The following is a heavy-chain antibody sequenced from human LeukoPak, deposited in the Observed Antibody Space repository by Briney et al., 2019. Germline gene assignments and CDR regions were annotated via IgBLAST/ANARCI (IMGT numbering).Heavy chain of an antibody. D-gene: IGHD1-26*01. CDR2: ISDSGGST. Sequence: GGSLRLSCAASGFSFSTYAMSWVRQAPGKGLEWVSGISDSGGSTYYADSVKGRFTISRDNAKNSLYLQMNSLRAEDTALYYCAKDSGSYSPLALDYWGQGTLVTVSS. CDR1: GFSFSTYA. CDR3: AKDSGSYSPLALDY. V-gene: IGHV3-23*01. J-gene: IGHJ4*02.